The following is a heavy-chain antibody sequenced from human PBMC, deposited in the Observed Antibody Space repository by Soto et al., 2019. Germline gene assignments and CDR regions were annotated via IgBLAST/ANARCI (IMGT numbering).Heavy chain of an antibody. CDR3: ARERLAVLWFGELLPPYGMDV. Sequence: GGSLRLSCAASGFTVGSNYMSWVGQAPGKGLEWVSVIYSGGSTYYADSVKGRFTISRDNSKNTLYLQMNSLRAEDTAVYYCARERLAVLWFGELLPPYGMDVWGQGTTVTVSS. D-gene: IGHD3-10*01. CDR2: IYSGGST. J-gene: IGHJ6*02. CDR1: GFTVGSNY. V-gene: IGHV3-66*01.